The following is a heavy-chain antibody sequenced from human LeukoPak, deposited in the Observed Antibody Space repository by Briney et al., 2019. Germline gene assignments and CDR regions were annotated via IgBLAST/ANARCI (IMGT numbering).Heavy chain of an antibody. CDR3: ARDREEGDVVGATSDN. D-gene: IGHD1-26*01. Sequence: ASVNVSCKASGYTFTSYGISWVRQAPGQGLEWMGGISVYNGNTNYAQKFQGRVTVTTDTSTSTAYMELRSLRSDDTAVYYCARDREEGDVVGATSDNWGQGTLVTVSS. J-gene: IGHJ1*01. CDR1: GYTFTSYG. CDR2: ISVYNGNT. V-gene: IGHV1-18*01.